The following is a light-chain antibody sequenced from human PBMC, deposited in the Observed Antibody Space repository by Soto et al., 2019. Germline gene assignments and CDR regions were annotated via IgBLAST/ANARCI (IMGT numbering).Light chain of an antibody. Sequence: ENVLTQSPSTPSLSPGGRATLSCRASQSVSSSYLAWYQQKPGQAPRLLIYGASSRATGIPDRFSGSGSGTDFTLTISRLEPEDFAVYYCQQYGSSPRTFGQGTKVDIK. CDR3: QQYGSSPRT. J-gene: IGKJ1*01. V-gene: IGKV3-20*01. CDR1: QSVSSSY. CDR2: GAS.